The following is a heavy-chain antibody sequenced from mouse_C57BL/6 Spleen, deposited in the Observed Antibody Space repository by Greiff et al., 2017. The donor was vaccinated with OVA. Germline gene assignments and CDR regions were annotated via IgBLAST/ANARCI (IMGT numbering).Heavy chain of an antibody. D-gene: IGHD1-1*01. CDR2: ISRGGSYT. J-gene: IGHJ1*03. CDR3: ARRGFITTVVDEWYGDV. CDR1: GFTFSSYG. V-gene: IGHV5-6*01. Sequence: EVQLVESGGDLVKPGGSLKLSCAASGFTFSSYGMSWVRQTPDKRLEWVATISRGGSYTYYPDSVKGRFTISRDNANNTLYLQISRLKSEDTAMYYCARRGFITTVVDEWYGDVWGTGTTGTVSS.